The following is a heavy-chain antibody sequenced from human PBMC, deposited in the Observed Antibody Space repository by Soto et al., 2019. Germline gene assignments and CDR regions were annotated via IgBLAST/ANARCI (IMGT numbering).Heavy chain of an antibody. Sequence: SETLSLTCTVSGDSIRDSFWSWVRQPPGKGLEWIGLVHHTGNTNYNPSLETRVTMLVDTSANHFSLTLTSVTPADTAIYYCARGREESSDHQFGHLFDSWGQGTLVTVSS. J-gene: IGHJ4*02. V-gene: IGHV4-59*01. D-gene: IGHD3-22*01. CDR2: VHHTGNT. CDR1: GDSIRDSF. CDR3: ARGREESSDHQFGHLFDS.